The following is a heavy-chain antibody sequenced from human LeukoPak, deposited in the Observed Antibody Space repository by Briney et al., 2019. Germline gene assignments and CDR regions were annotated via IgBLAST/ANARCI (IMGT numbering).Heavy chain of an antibody. D-gene: IGHD6-13*01. CDR1: GYSISSGYY. J-gene: IGHJ4*02. Sequence: PSETLSLICAVSGYSISSGYYWGWIRQPPGKGLGWIGRIYHSGSTYYNPSLKSRVTISVDTSKNQFSLKLSSVTAADTAVYYCARAESYSSSWFDYWGQGALVTVSS. CDR3: ARAESYSSSWFDY. CDR2: IYHSGST. V-gene: IGHV4-38-2*01.